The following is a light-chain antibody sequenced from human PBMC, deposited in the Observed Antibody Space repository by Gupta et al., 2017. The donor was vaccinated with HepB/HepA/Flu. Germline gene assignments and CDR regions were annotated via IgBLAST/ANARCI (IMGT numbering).Light chain of an antibody. CDR2: KAS. V-gene: IGKV1-5*03. CDR1: QSISDW. J-gene: IGKJ4*01. CDR3: QQENSSPVT. Sequence: DIQMTQSPSTLSVSVGDRVTITCRASQSISDWLAWYQQSPGRAPNLLIYKASTLESGVPSRFSGSGSGTEFTLTISSLQSDDFATYYCQQENSSPVTFGGGTKVEIK.